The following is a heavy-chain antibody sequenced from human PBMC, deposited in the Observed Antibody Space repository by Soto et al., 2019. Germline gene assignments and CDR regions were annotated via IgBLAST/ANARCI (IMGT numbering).Heavy chain of an antibody. CDR1: GGSISSYY. CDR2: IYYSGST. CDR3: ARGGYYDSSGYYYWFDP. J-gene: IGHJ5*02. V-gene: IGHV4-59*01. D-gene: IGHD3-22*01. Sequence: LSLTCTVSGGSISSYYWSWIRQPPGKGLEWIGYIYYSGSTNYNPSLKSRVTISVDTSKNQFSLKLSSVTAADTAVYYCARGGYYDSSGYYYWFDPWGQGTLVTVSS.